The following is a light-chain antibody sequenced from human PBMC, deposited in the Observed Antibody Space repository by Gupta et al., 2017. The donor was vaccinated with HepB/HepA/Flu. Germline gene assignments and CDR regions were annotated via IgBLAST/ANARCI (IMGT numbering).Light chain of an antibody. CDR3: QQSGKLPLT. CDR2: YAS. J-gene: IGKJ4*01. V-gene: IGKV6-21*01. Sequence: EIVLTQSPDFQSVTPKEKVTITCRASQSIANNLHWYQQKPAQSPKLLIKYASQSFSGVPSRFSGGGSGTDFTLTINSLEAEDAATYYCQQSGKLPLTFGGGTKVEIK. CDR1: QSIANN.